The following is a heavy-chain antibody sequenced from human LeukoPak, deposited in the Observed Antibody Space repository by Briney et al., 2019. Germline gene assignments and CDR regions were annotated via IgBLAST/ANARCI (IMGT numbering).Heavy chain of an antibody. J-gene: IGHJ4*02. D-gene: IGHD3-10*01. CDR3: ARSSSGLPVN. CDR2: ISSSSSYI. Sequence: PGGSLRLSCAASGFTFSSYSMNWVRQAPGKVLEWVSSISSSSSYIYYADSVKGRFTISRDNAKNSLYLQMTSLRAEDTAVYYCARSSSGLPVNWGQGTLVTVSS. V-gene: IGHV3-21*01. CDR1: GFTFSSYS.